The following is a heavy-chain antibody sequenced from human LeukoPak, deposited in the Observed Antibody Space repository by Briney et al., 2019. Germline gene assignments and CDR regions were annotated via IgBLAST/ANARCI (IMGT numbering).Heavy chain of an antibody. J-gene: IGHJ5*02. D-gene: IGHD4-17*01. Sequence: SETLSLTCTVSGGSISSSSYYWGWIRQPPGKGLEWIGEINHSGSTNYNPSLKSRVTISVDTSKNQFSLKLSSVTAADTAVYYCASTAVTTRSYDPWGQGTLVTVSS. CDR2: INHSGST. CDR1: GGSISSSSYY. V-gene: IGHV4-39*07. CDR3: ASTAVTTRSYDP.